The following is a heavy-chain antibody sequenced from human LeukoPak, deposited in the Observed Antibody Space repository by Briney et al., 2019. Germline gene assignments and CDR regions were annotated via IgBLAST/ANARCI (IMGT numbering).Heavy chain of an antibody. CDR1: GFTFSNYG. Sequence: PGGSLRLSCAASGFTFSNYGIHWVRQAPGKGLEWVAVISYDGSNKYYADSVKGRCTISRDKSKNTVYLQMNSLSAEDTAVYYCAKEAGYSYGFDYWGQGTLVTVSS. D-gene: IGHD5-18*01. V-gene: IGHV3-30*18. CDR2: ISYDGSNK. CDR3: AKEAGYSYGFDY. J-gene: IGHJ4*02.